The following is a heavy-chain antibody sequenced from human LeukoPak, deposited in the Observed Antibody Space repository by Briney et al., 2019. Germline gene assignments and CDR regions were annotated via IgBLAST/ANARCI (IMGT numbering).Heavy chain of an antibody. J-gene: IGHJ4*02. V-gene: IGHV3-15*04. D-gene: IGHD7-27*01. Sequence: GGSLRLSCAASGFTFGNAWMSWVRQAPGKGLKWDGRIESKTDGGTTDYAAPVKGRFTISRDDSKNTLYLQMNSLKTEDTAVYYCTTDTSGDDYWGQGTLVTVSS. CDR2: IESKTDGGTT. CDR3: TTDTSGDDY. CDR1: GFTFGNAW.